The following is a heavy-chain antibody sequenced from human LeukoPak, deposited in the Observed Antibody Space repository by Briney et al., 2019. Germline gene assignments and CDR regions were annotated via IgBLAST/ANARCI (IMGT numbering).Heavy chain of an antibody. CDR2: INHSGST. D-gene: IGHD2-2*01. Sequence: PSETLSLTCAVYGGSFSGYYWSWIRQPPGKGLEWIGEINHSGSTNYNPSLKSRVTISVDTSKNQFSLKLSSVTAADTAVYYCARGRADYTVVVPAENWFDPWGQGTLVTVSS. V-gene: IGHV4-34*01. CDR1: GGSFSGYY. CDR3: ARGRADYTVVVPAENWFDP. J-gene: IGHJ5*02.